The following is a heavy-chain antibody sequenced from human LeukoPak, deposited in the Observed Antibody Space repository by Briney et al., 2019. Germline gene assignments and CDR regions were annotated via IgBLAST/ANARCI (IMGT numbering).Heavy chain of an antibody. V-gene: IGHV3-23*01. CDR2: ISGSGGST. D-gene: IGHD1-26*01. J-gene: IGHJ4*02. Sequence: GGSLRLSCAASGFTFSSYAMSWVRQAPGKGLEWVSVISGSGGSTYYADSVKGRFTISRDNSKNTLYLQMNSLRAEDTAVYYCTKIGSGSYYPDYWGQGTLVTVSS. CDR1: GFTFSSYA. CDR3: TKIGSGSYYPDY.